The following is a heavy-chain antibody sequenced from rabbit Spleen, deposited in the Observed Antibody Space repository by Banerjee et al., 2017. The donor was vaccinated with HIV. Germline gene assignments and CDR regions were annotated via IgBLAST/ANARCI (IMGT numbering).Heavy chain of an antibody. J-gene: IGHJ4*01. CDR1: GFSFSSSDY. V-gene: IGHV1S40*01. CDR2: IGAGSSGST. CDR3: ARDQAHMLDL. Sequence: QSLEESGGDLVKPGASLTLTCTASGFSFSSSDYMCWVRQPPGKGPEWIACIGAGSSGSTYYASWAKGRFTISKTSSTTVTLQMTSLTAADTATYFCARDQAHMLDLWGPGTLVTVS. D-gene: IGHD1-1*01.